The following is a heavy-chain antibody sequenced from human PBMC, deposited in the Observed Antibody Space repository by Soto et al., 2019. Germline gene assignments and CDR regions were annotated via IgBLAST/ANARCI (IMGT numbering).Heavy chain of an antibody. CDR3: AKVLRSGRITMIVVVSPFDY. V-gene: IGHV3-23*01. D-gene: IGHD3-22*01. Sequence: QAGGSLRLSCAASGFTFSSYAMSWVRQAPGKGLEWVSAISGSGGSTYYADSVKGRFTISRDNSKNTLYLQMNSLRAEDTAVYYCAKVLRSGRITMIVVVSPFDYWGQGTLVTVSS. J-gene: IGHJ4*02. CDR2: ISGSGGST. CDR1: GFTFSSYA.